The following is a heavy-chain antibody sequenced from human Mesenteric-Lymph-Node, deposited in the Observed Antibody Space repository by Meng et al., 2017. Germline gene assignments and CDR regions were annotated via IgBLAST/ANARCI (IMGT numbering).Heavy chain of an antibody. CDR1: GFSLTSYS. CDR2: ISNHSDHM. CDR3: ARDLASSGYLFHYYGMDV. V-gene: IGHV3-21*01. J-gene: IGHJ6*02. Sequence: GGSLRLSCAASGFSLTSYSLGWVRQAPGKGLEWVSSISNHSDHMYYTDSVKGRFTISRDNAKNLLYLQMNSLRAEDTAVYYCARDLASSGYLFHYYGMDVWGQGTTVTV. D-gene: IGHD3-22*01.